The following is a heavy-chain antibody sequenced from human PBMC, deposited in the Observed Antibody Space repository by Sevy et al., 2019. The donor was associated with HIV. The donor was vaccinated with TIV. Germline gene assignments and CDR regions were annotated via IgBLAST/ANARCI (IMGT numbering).Heavy chain of an antibody. D-gene: IGHD3-16*01. CDR2: MNQDGTER. CDR3: VREGLGGFSYSLDC. Sequence: GGSLRLSCAASGFTFSSYWMTWVRQAPGKGLEWVATMNQDGTERDYVDSVKGRFTISRDNTKTSLFLQMNSPSAEDTGVYYCVREGLGGFSYSLDCWGQGTLVTVSS. CDR1: GFTFSSYW. J-gene: IGHJ4*02. V-gene: IGHV3-7*01.